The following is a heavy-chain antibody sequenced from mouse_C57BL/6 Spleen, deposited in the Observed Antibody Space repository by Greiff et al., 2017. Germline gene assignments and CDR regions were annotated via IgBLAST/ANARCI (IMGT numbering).Heavy chain of an antibody. D-gene: IGHD2-4*01. J-gene: IGHJ3*01. V-gene: IGHV5-17*01. CDR3: ARGDYYDYDGFAY. CDR2: ISSGSSTI. Sequence: EVMLVESGGGLVKPGGSLKLSCAASGFTFSDYGMHWVRQAPEQGLEWVAYISSGSSTIYYADTVKGRFTISRDNAKNTLFLQMTSLRSEDTAMYYGARGDYYDYDGFAYWGQGTLVTVSA. CDR1: GFTFSDYG.